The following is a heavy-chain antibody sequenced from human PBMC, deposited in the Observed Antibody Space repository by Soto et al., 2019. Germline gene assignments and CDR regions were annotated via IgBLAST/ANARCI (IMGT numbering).Heavy chain of an antibody. V-gene: IGHV3-23*01. CDR2: ISGSGGST. CDR1: GFTFSSYA. CDR3: ATALRYTNWFDP. Sequence: GGSLRLSCAASGFTFSSYAMSWVRQAPGKGLEWVSAISGSGGSTYYADSVKGRFTISRDNSKNTLYLQMNSLRAEDTAVYYCATALRYTNWFDPWGQGPLVTVSS. D-gene: IGHD3-9*01. J-gene: IGHJ5*02.